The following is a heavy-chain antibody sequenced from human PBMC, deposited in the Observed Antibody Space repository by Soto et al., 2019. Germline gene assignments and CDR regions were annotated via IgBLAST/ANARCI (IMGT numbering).Heavy chain of an antibody. J-gene: IGHJ4*02. D-gene: IGHD1-26*01. CDR3: ARVAGSYYYFDY. Sequence: SETLSLTCAVYGGSFSGYYWSWIRQPPGKGLEWVGEINHSGSTNYNPSLKSRVTISVDTSKNQFSLKLSSVTAADTAVYYCARVAGSYYYFDYWGQGTLVTVSS. V-gene: IGHV4-34*01. CDR2: INHSGST. CDR1: GGSFSGYY.